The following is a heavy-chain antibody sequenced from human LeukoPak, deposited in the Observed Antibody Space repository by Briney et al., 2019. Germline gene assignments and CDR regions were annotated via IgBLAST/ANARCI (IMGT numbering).Heavy chain of an antibody. CDR2: IYYSGST. CDR1: GGSVSSGSYH. CDR3: ARAPYCTNGVCHSPLLWYFDL. J-gene: IGHJ2*01. V-gene: IGHV4-61*01. D-gene: IGHD2-8*01. Sequence: SETLSLTCTVSGGSVSSGSYHWNWIRQPPGKGLEWIGYIYYSGSTNYNPSLKSRVTISVDTSKNQFSLKLSSVTAADTAVYYCARAPYCTNGVCHSPLLWYFDLWGRGTLVTVSS.